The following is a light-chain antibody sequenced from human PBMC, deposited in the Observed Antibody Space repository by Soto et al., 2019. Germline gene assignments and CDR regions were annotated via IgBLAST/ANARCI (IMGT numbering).Light chain of an antibody. V-gene: IGKV3-15*01. CDR3: HQYNNWWT. CDR2: GAS. Sequence: EIVMTQSPATLSVSPGERATLSCRASQTVSTSLAWYQQKPGRAPRLLIYGASTRASGVPARFSGSGSGTEFTLNISSLQSEDSAVYYCHQYNNWWTFGQGTKVDIX. CDR1: QTVSTS. J-gene: IGKJ1*01.